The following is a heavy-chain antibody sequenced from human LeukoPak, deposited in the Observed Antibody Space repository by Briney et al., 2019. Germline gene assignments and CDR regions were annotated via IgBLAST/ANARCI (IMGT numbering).Heavy chain of an antibody. V-gene: IGHV3-23*01. J-gene: IGHJ4*02. D-gene: IGHD6-13*01. Sequence: GGSLRLSCVASGFTFSSYWMSWVRQAPGKGLEWVSAISGSGGSTYYADSVKGRFTISRDNSKNTLYLQMNSLRAEDTAVYYCAKTGGIAAAGYWGQGTLVTVSS. CDR2: ISGSGGST. CDR3: AKTGGIAAAGY. CDR1: GFTFSSYW.